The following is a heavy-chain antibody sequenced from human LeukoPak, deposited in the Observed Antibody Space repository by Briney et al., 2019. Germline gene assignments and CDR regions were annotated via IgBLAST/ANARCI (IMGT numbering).Heavy chain of an antibody. Sequence: SETLSLTCTVSGGSISSYYWSWIRQPPGKGLEWIGYIYYTGSTNYNPSLKSRVTISVDTSKNQFSLKLSSVTAADTAVYYCARDRVGATPGYYYYGMDVWGQGTTVTVSS. CDR2: IYYTGST. J-gene: IGHJ6*02. V-gene: IGHV4-59*01. CDR1: GGSISSYY. D-gene: IGHD1-26*01. CDR3: ARDRVGATPGYYYYGMDV.